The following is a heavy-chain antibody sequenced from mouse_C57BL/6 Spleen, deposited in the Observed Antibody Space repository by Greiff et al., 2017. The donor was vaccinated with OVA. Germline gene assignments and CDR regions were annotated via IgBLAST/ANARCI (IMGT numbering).Heavy chain of an antibody. Sequence: VQLKESGGGLVKPGGSLKLSCAASGFTFSDYGMHWVRQAPEKGLEWVAYISSGSSTIYYADTVKGRFTISRDNAKNTLFLQMTSLRSEDTAMYYCARQGDGDYYAMDYWGQGTSVTVSS. D-gene: IGHD3-3*01. V-gene: IGHV5-17*01. CDR3: ARQGDGDYYAMDY. CDR2: ISSGSSTI. CDR1: GFTFSDYG. J-gene: IGHJ4*01.